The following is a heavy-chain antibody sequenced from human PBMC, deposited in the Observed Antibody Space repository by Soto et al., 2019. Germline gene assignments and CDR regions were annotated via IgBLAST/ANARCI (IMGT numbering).Heavy chain of an antibody. J-gene: IGHJ4*02. D-gene: IGHD3-3*01. CDR3: ARIVYDSRGGYFDY. Sequence: GASVKVSCKASGYTFTGYYIHWVRQAPGQGLEWMGWINPNSGGTNYAQKFQGWVTMTRDTSISTAYMELSRLRSDDTAVYYCARIVYDSRGGYFDYWGQGTLVTVSS. CDR2: INPNSGGT. V-gene: IGHV1-2*04. CDR1: GYTFTGYY.